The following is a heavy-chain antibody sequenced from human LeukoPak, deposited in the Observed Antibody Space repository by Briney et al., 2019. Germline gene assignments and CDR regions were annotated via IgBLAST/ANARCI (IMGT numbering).Heavy chain of an antibody. J-gene: IGHJ2*01. CDR1: GFTFSDYY. CDR3: ASADGVASRYWYFDL. Sequence: GSLRLSCAASGFTFSDYYMSWVRQAPGKGLEWVSTISGSGSNTHYADSVKGRFTISRDNYKDTLYMQMNSLRAEDTAVYYCASADGVASRYWYFDLWGRGTLVTVSS. D-gene: IGHD3-3*01. V-gene: IGHV3-23*01. CDR2: ISGSGSNT.